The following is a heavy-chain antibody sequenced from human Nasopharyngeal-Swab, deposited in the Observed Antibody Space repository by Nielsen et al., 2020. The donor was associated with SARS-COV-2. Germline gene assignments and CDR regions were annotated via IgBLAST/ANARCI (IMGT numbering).Heavy chain of an antibody. D-gene: IGHD1-7*01. CDR3: ARDVAAGTTTGLGY. Sequence: GVLKISCAASGFTFSTYRMNWVRQAPGKGLEWVSYISSSSSTTYYADSVKGRFTISRDNAKNSLYLQMNSLRDEDTAVYYCARDVAAGTTTGLGYWGQGTLVTVSS. CDR2: ISSSSSTT. J-gene: IGHJ4*02. V-gene: IGHV3-48*02. CDR1: GFTFSTYR.